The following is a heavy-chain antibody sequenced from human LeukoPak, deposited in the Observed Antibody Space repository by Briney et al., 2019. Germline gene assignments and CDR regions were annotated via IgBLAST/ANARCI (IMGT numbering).Heavy chain of an antibody. CDR2: IYYSGST. Sequence: NPSETLSLTCTISGGSISSSSYYWGWIRQPPGKGLEWIGSIYYSGSTYYNPSLKSRVTISVDTSKTQFSLKLSSVTAADTAVYYCASNSGSYFGDGFLDYWGQGTLVTVSS. CDR1: GGSISSSSYY. J-gene: IGHJ4*02. V-gene: IGHV4-39*07. D-gene: IGHD1-26*01. CDR3: ASNSGSYFGDGFLDY.